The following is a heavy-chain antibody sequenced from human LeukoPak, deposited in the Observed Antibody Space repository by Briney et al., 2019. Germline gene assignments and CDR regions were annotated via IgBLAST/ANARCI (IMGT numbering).Heavy chain of an antibody. D-gene: IGHD3-3*01. CDR1: GSTFSSYA. V-gene: IGHV3-23*01. CDR3: AKDRRFGFGVVIFGRRAFDI. CDR2: ISGSGGST. Sequence: GGSLRLSCAASGSTFSSYAMSWVRQAPGKELEWVSAISGSGGSTYYADSVKGRFTISRDNSKNTLYLQMNSLRPEDTAVYYCAKDRRFGFGVVIFGRRAFDIWGQGTMVTVSS. J-gene: IGHJ3*02.